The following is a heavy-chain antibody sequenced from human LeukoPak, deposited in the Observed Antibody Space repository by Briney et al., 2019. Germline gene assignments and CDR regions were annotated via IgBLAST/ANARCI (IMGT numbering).Heavy chain of an antibody. CDR2: IILIFGTA. CDR1: GGTFSSYA. CDR3: ARLPHHYDFWSGYSYYFDY. V-gene: IGHV1-69*01. Sequence: SVKVSCKASGGTFSSYAISWVRQAPGQGPEWMGGIILIFGTANYAQKFQGRVTITADESTSTAYMELSSLRSEDTAVYYCARLPHHYDFWSGYSYYFDYWGQGTLVTVSS. D-gene: IGHD3-3*01. J-gene: IGHJ4*02.